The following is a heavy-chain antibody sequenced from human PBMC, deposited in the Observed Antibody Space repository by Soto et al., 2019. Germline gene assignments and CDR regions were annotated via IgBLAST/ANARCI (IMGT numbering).Heavy chain of an antibody. CDR2: IFSSGSA. D-gene: IGHD5-12*01. CDR3: AREGSYSAYNFAHGIQLWSFDF. J-gene: IGHJ4*02. Sequence: PSDTLSLTCTFSGCSINTFYWSWVRQPAGKGLEWIGRIFSSGSASFNPSLESRVAMSVDTSKNHFSLNLSSVTAADMAVYYCAREGSYSAYNFAHGIQLWSFDFWGQGALVTVS. V-gene: IGHV4-4*07. CDR1: GCSINTFY.